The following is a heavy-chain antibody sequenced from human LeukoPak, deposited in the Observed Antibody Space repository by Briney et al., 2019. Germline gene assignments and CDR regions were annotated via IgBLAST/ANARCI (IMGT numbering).Heavy chain of an antibody. D-gene: IGHD5-12*01. CDR2: IRSDGINK. CDR3: AKDGQVATVYYYYYYYMDV. Sequence: PGGSLRLSCAASGFTFSTYGMHWVRQAPGKGLEWVAFIRSDGINKYYADSVKGRFTISRDNSKNTLYLQMNSLRAEDTAVYYCAKDGQVATVYYYYYYYMDVWGKGTTVTISS. J-gene: IGHJ6*03. CDR1: GFTFSTYG. V-gene: IGHV3-30*02.